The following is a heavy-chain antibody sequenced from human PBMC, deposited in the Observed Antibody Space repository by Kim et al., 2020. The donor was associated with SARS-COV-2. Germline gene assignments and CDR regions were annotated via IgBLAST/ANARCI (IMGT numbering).Heavy chain of an antibody. J-gene: IGHJ6*02. CDR2: INTNTGNP. CDR1: GYTFTSYA. Sequence: ASVKVSCKASGYTFTSYAMNWVRQAPGQGLEWMGWINTNTGNPTYAQGFTGRFVFSLDTSVSTAYPQISSLKGEDTAVYYCASSGSKEDAYYYYSGMDVWGQGTTVTVSS. V-gene: IGHV7-4-1*02. CDR3: ASSGSKEDAYYYYSGMDV.